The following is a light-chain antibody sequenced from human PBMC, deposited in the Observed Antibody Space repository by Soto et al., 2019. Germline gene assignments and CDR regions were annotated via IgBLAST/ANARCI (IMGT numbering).Light chain of an antibody. J-gene: IGKJ1*01. CDR3: QQYDNWTWT. V-gene: IGKV3-15*01. CDR2: GAS. CDR1: QSISDT. Sequence: EIVMTQSPATLSVSPGGRATLSCRASQSISDTLAWYQQKPGQAPRLLIHGASTRAPGFPARFSGSGSGTDFTLTIGSLQSEDFAVYYCQQYDNWTWTFGQGTKVDIK.